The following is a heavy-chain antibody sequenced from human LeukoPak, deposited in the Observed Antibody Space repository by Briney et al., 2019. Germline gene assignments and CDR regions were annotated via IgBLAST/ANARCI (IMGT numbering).Heavy chain of an antibody. CDR2: IYSSGNT. CDR3: ARGYSSGGLDY. J-gene: IGHJ4*02. Sequence: PSETLSLTCSVSGGSIGIGTHQWSWIRRPAGKGLEWIGRIYSSGNTNYNPSLKSRITISVDTSKNQFSLRLTSVTAADTAVYYCARGYSSGGLDYWGQGTLVTVSS. V-gene: IGHV4-61*02. CDR1: GGSIGIGTHQ. D-gene: IGHD2-15*01.